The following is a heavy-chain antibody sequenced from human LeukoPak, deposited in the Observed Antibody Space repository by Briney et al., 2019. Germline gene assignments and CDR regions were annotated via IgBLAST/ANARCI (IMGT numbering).Heavy chain of an antibody. D-gene: IGHD3-10*01. Sequence: PSETLSLTCTVSGGSTTRYYWSWIRQPPGKRLEWIGCIFYSGSTSYNPSLKSRVTVSVDSSKNQFSLRLSSVTAADTAVYYCARDQTYSGSGIYTYFDYWGQGILVTVSS. J-gene: IGHJ4*02. V-gene: IGHV4-59*12. CDR3: ARDQTYSGSGIYTYFDY. CDR2: IFYSGST. CDR1: GGSTTRYY.